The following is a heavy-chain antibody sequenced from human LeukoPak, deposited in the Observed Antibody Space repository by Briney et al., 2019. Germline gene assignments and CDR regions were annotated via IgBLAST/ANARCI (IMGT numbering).Heavy chain of an antibody. V-gene: IGHV4-59*08. CDR1: GGSFSGYY. CDR3: ARHGDSYDFWSGYRSNFDY. J-gene: IGHJ4*02. CDR2: IYYSGST. D-gene: IGHD3-3*01. Sequence: SETLSLTCAVYGGSFSGYYWSWIRQPPGKGLEWIGYIYYSGSTNYNPSLKSRVTISVDTSKNQFSLKLSSVTAADTAVYYCARHGDSYDFWSGYRSNFDYWGQGTLVTVSS.